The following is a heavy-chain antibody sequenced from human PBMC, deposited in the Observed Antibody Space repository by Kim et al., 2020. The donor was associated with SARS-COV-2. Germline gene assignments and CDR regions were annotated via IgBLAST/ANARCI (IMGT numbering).Heavy chain of an antibody. Sequence: SETLSLTCTVSGGSISSSSYYWGWIRQPPGKGLEWIGSIYYSGSTYYNPSLKSRVTISVDTSKNQFSLKLSSVTAADTAVYYCARSYLEMATDFDLWGRGTLVTVSS. CDR3: ARSYLEMATDFDL. D-gene: IGHD5-12*01. V-gene: IGHV4-39*01. CDR1: GGSISSSSYY. J-gene: IGHJ2*01. CDR2: IYYSGST.